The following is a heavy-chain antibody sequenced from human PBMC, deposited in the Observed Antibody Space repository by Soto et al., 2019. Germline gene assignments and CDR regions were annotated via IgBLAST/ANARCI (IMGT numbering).Heavy chain of an antibody. CDR2: IYYSRTT. J-gene: IGHJ4*02. CDR1: DISFGKFY. Sequence: QVQLQESGPRLVKPSETLSLTCTVSDISFGKFYLNWIRQPPGMGLEWIGGIYYSRTTNYSPSLNRPVTISLDTSKDQLSPKLTSVTAADTAVYFCATYSHLRANSADFANWGQGTLATVS. V-gene: IGHV4-59*01. D-gene: IGHD2-21*01. CDR3: ATYSHLRANSADFAN.